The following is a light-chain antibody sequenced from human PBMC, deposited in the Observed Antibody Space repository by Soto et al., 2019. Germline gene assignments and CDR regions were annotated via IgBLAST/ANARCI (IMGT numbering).Light chain of an antibody. CDR3: QQYYNWPLT. J-gene: IGKJ4*01. CDR2: GTS. CDR1: QSFSSH. V-gene: IGKV3-15*01. Sequence: TPSLSPGARAIVSCRATQSFSSHFLAWYQQKPGQAPRLLIYGTSTRVTGIPARFSGSGSGTEFTLTISSLQSEDFAVYYCQQYYNWPLTFGGGTKVDI.